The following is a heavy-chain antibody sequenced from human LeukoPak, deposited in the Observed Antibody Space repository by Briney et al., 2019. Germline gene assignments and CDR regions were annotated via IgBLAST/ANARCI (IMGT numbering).Heavy chain of an antibody. J-gene: IGHJ4*02. Sequence: TGGSLRLSCATSGFTFGSYAMSWVRQAPGKGLEWVSTVSGGGGSTWYADSVKGRFTISRDNSKNTLYLQMNSLRAEDTAVYYCATYVRGDFDYWGQGTLVTVSS. CDR3: ATYVRGDFDY. CDR2: VSGGGGST. V-gene: IGHV3-23*01. CDR1: GFTFGSYA. D-gene: IGHD3-10*02.